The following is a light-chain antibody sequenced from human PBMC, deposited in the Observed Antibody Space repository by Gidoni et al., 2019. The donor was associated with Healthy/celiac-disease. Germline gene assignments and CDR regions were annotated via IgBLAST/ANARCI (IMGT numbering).Light chain of an antibody. J-gene: IGLJ2*01. Sequence: QSVLTQPPSASGAPGHRVTISCTGSSANIGAGYDVHWYQQLPGTSPKLPIYGNSNRPSGVPDRFSGSKSGTSASLAITGLQAEDEADYYCQSYDSSLSCSVVFGGGTKLTVL. CDR2: GNS. CDR3: QSYDSSLSCSVV. V-gene: IGLV1-40*01. CDR1: SANIGAGYD.